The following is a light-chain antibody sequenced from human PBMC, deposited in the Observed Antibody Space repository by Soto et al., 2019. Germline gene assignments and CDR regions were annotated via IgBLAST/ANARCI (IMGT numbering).Light chain of an antibody. V-gene: IGKV3-20*01. CDR1: QSLTGDY. CDR2: GAS. CDR3: QQSGRP. Sequence: EIVLTQSPGTLSLSPGERATLSCRASQSLTGDYLAWYQQKPGQTPRLLIHGASSRATGIPDRFSGSGSGTDFTLTISRLEPEDSAVYYCQQSGRPFGQGTNVEIK. J-gene: IGKJ1*01.